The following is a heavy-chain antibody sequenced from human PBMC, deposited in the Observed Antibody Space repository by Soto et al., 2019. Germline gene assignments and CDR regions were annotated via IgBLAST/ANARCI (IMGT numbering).Heavy chain of an antibody. D-gene: IGHD2-21*01. CDR3: ARDDSKRLYSFDY. Sequence: SETLSLTCPVSGGYISSGGYYWSWIRQHPGKGLEWIGYIYYSGSTYYNPSLKSRVTISVDTSKNQFSLKLSSVTAADTAVYYCARDDSKRLYSFDYWGQGTLVTVSS. V-gene: IGHV4-31*03. CDR2: IYYSGST. CDR1: GGYISSGGYY. J-gene: IGHJ4*02.